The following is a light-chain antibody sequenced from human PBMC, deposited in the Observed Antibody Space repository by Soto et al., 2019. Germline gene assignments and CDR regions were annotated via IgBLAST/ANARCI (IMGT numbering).Light chain of an antibody. Sequence: ETVMTQSPATLSVSPGERATLSCSASQSIDTNLAWYQHKPGQTPRLLIYSASTRATGVPSRFSGSGSGTEFTLTISSRQSEDFAVYYCQQYNNWSPWTFGQGTKVEVK. CDR3: QQYNNWSPWT. CDR1: QSIDTN. V-gene: IGKV3-15*01. J-gene: IGKJ1*01. CDR2: SAS.